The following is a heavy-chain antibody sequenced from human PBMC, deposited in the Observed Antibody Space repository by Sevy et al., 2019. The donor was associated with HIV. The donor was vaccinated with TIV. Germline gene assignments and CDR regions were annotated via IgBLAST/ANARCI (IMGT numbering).Heavy chain of an antibody. Sequence: GGSLRLSCAASGFTFSSYAMSWVRQAPGKGLEWVSAISGSGGSTYYADSVKGRFTISRDNSKNTLYLQMNSLRAEDSAVYYCAKRSSGGGNWYIDLWGRGTLVTVSS. CDR2: ISGSGGST. V-gene: IGHV3-23*01. D-gene: IGHD6-19*01. J-gene: IGHJ2*01. CDR1: GFTFSSYA. CDR3: AKRSSGGGNWYIDL.